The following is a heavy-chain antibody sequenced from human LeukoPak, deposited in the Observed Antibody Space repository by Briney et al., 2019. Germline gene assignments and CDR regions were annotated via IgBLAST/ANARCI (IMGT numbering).Heavy chain of an antibody. Sequence: SETLSLTCTVSGYSISSGYYWGWIRQPPGKGLEWIGSIYHSGSTYYNPSLKSRVTISVDTSKNQFSLKLSSVTAADTAVYYCARYPVNLYGSGSYYFIFDYWGQGTLVTVSS. D-gene: IGHD3-10*01. J-gene: IGHJ4*02. CDR3: ARYPVNLYGSGSYYFIFDY. V-gene: IGHV4-38-2*02. CDR2: IYHSGST. CDR1: GYSISSGYY.